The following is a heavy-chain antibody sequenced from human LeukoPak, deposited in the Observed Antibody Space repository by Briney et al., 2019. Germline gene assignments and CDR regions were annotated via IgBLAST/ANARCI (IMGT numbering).Heavy chain of an antibody. V-gene: IGHV3-66*01. Sequence: TGGSLRLSCAASGFTVSGNYMSWVRQAPGKGLEWVSVIYSSDNTYYIDSVKGRFTISRDNAKNSLYLQMNSLRAEDTAVYYCARVRYGDSPFDYWGQGTLVTVSS. CDR2: IYSSDNT. CDR1: GFTVSGNY. CDR3: ARVRYGDSPFDY. D-gene: IGHD4-17*01. J-gene: IGHJ4*02.